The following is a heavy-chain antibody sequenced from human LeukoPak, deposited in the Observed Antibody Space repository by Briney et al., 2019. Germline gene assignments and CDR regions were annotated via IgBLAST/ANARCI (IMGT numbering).Heavy chain of an antibody. CDR1: GGSFSGYY. CDR2: INHSGST. D-gene: IGHD3-3*01. Sequence: SSETLSLTCAVYGGSFSGYYWSWIRQPPGKGLEWIGEINHSGSTNYNPSLKSRVTISVDTSKNQFSLKLSSVTAADTAVYYCARALYDFWSGYPSWFDPWGQGTLVTVSS. V-gene: IGHV4-34*01. J-gene: IGHJ5*02. CDR3: ARALYDFWSGYPSWFDP.